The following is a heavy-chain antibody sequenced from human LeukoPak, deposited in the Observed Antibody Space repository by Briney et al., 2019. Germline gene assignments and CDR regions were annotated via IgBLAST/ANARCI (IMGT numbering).Heavy chain of an antibody. CDR1: GFAFSSYW. CDR3: ARYGRTEDIVVVVAATLDNDAFDI. J-gene: IGHJ3*02. V-gene: IGHV3-7*02. Sequence: GGSLRLSCAASGFAFSSYWMSWVRQAPGKGLEWVANINQDGSEKYYVDSVKGRFTISRDNAKNSLYLQMNSLKDEDTAVYYCARYGRTEDIVVVVAATLDNDAFDIWGQGTMVTVSS. D-gene: IGHD2-15*01. CDR2: INQDGSEK.